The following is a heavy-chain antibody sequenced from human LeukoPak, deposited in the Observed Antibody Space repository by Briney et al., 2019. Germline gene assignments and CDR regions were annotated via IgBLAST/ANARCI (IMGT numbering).Heavy chain of an antibody. D-gene: IGHD5-18*01. Sequence: SETLSLTCAVYGGSFSGYYWSWIRQPPGKGLEWIGEINHSGSTNYNPSPKSRVTISVDTSKNQFSLKLSSVTAADTAVYYCARVQRQRWIQLWPQKGYFDYWGQGTLVTVSP. CDR3: ARVQRQRWIQLWPQKGYFDY. V-gene: IGHV4-34*01. J-gene: IGHJ4*02. CDR1: GGSFSGYY. CDR2: INHSGST.